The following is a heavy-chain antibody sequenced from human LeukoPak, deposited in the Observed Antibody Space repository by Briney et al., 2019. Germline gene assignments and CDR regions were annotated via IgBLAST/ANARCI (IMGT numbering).Heavy chain of an antibody. CDR3: ARDNGGDYWYSDI. J-gene: IGHJ2*01. V-gene: IGHV4-4*07. CDR2: MYTSGST. D-gene: IGHD2-21*01. CDR1: GASISTYY. Sequence: SETLSLTCTVSGASISTYYWSWLRQPAGEGLEWIGRMYTSGSTNYNPSLKSRVTMSVDTSKNQLSLKLSSVTAADTAVYFCARDNGGDYWYSDIWGRGTLVTVSS.